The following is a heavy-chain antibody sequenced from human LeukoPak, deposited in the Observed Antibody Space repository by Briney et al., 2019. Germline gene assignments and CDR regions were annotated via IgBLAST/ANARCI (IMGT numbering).Heavy chain of an antibody. CDR1: GCTFTSYF. CDR2: INPSGGST. V-gene: IGHV1-46*01. D-gene: IGHD3-3*01. J-gene: IGHJ3*02. CDR3: ARGDHVRIYAESAFDI. Sequence: GASVKVSCKSYGCTFTSYFMHWVRQAPGQGLEWMGIINPSGGSTNYAQKFQGRVTMTRDTSTSTVYMELSRLRSEDTAVYYCARGDHVRIYAESAFDIWGQGTKVTVSS.